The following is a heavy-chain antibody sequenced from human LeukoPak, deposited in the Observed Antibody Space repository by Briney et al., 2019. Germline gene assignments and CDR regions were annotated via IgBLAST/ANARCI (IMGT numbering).Heavy chain of an antibody. CDR2: IYYSGST. J-gene: IGHJ4*02. V-gene: IGHV4-39*07. D-gene: IGHD4-23*01. Sequence: PSETLSLTCTVSGGSISSSSYYWGWIRQPPGKGLEWIGSIYYSGSTYYNPSLKSRVTISVDTPKNQFSLKLSSVTAADTAVYYCARDRLRWPKIDYWGQGTLVTDSS. CDR3: ARDRLRWPKIDY. CDR1: GGSISSSSYY.